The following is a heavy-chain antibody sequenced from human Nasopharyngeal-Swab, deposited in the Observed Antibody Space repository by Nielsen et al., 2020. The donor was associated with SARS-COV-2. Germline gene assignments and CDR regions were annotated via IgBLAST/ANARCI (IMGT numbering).Heavy chain of an antibody. J-gene: IGHJ5*02. CDR3: ARYSLWLPVNWFDP. V-gene: IGHV6-1*01. CDR2: TYYRSKWYK. Sequence: WIRQSPSRGLEWLGRTYYRSKWYKDYALSVESRMTINPDTSKNQFSLQVNSVTPEDTAVYYCARYSLWLPVNWFDPWGQGTLVTVSS. D-gene: IGHD5-18*01.